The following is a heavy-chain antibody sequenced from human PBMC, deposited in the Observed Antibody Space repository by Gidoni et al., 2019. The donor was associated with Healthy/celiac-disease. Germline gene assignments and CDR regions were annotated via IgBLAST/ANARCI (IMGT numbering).Heavy chain of an antibody. Sequence: QVQLQQWGAGLLKPSETLSLTCAVYGGSFSGYYWCWIRQPPGKGLEWIGEINHSGSTNYNPSLKSRVTIPVDTSKNQFSLKLSSVTAADTAVYYCARQDYGGNSDYWGQGTLVTVSS. V-gene: IGHV4-34*01. CDR3: ARQDYGGNSDY. J-gene: IGHJ4*02. CDR1: GGSFSGYY. D-gene: IGHD4-17*01. CDR2: INHSGST.